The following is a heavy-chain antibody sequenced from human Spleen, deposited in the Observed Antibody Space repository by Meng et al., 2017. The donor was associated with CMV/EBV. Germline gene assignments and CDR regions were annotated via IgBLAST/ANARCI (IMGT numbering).Heavy chain of an antibody. D-gene: IGHD2-2*01. Sequence: ASVKVSCKASGYTFTGNYIHWVRQAPGQGLEWMGWISPNSGGTNYAQKFQGRVTMTRDTSISTAYMELSRLRSDDTAVYYCAREDCSSTSCYYHYGMDVWGQGTTVTVSS. CDR1: GYTFTGNY. V-gene: IGHV1-2*02. J-gene: IGHJ6*02. CDR3: AREDCSSTSCYYHYGMDV. CDR2: ISPNSGGT.